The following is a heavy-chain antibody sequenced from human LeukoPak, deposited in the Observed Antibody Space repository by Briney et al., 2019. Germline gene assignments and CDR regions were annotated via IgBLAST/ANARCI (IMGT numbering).Heavy chain of an antibody. CDR3: ARDRRLHRY. J-gene: IGHJ4*02. D-gene: IGHD4-11*01. CDR1: GFNFSSYW. Sequence: GGSLRLSCAASGFNFSSYWMSWVRQAPGKGLEWVANIKQDGSEKYYMDSVKGRFTISRDNAKNSLYLQMNSLRAEDTAVYYCARDRRLHRYWGRGTLVTVSS. V-gene: IGHV3-7*01. CDR2: IKQDGSEK.